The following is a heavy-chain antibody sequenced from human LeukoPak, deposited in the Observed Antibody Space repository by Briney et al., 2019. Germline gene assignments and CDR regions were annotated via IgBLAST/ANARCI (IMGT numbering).Heavy chain of an antibody. Sequence: SETLSLTCTVSGGSISSSSYYWGWIRQPPGKGLEWIGSIYYSGSTYYNPSLKSRVTISVDTSKNQFSLKLSSVTAADTAVYYCAREGGTTGTSHWFDPWGQGTLVTVSS. CDR2: IYYSGST. CDR1: GGSISSSSYY. J-gene: IGHJ5*02. CDR3: AREGGTTGTSHWFDP. D-gene: IGHD1-1*01. V-gene: IGHV4-39*07.